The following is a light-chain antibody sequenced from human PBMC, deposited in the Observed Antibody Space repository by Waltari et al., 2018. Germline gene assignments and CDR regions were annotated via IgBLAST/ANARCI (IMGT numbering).Light chain of an antibody. J-gene: IGKJ1*01. CDR1: ESVRRA. CDR3: QHYRSLPVT. V-gene: IGKV3-20*01. CDR2: DAS. Sequence: EIVLTQSPGTLSLSPGESATLSSRASESVRRALAWYKQRTGQAPRILIYDASARATGIPDRFSGSGSGTDFSLTISRLEPEDFAFYYCQHYRSLPVTFGQGTKVEIK.